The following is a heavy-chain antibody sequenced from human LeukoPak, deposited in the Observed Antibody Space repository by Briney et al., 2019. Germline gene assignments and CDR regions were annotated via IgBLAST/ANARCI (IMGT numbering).Heavy chain of an antibody. CDR2: IYTSGST. CDR1: GGSISSYY. V-gene: IGHV4-4*07. Sequence: PSETLSLTCTVSGGSISSYYWSWIRQPAGKGLEWIGRIYTSGSTNYNPSLKSRVTISVDKSKNQFSLKLSPVTAADTAVYYCARDEPYYYDSSGYYTYYFDYWGQGTLVTVSS. D-gene: IGHD3-22*01. J-gene: IGHJ4*02. CDR3: ARDEPYYYDSSGYYTYYFDY.